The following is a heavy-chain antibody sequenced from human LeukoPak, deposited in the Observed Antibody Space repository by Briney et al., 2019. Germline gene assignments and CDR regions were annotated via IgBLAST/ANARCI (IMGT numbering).Heavy chain of an antibody. CDR2: IYYSGNT. J-gene: IGHJ6*02. V-gene: IGHV4-39*01. CDR1: GGSISSSTYY. Sequence: PSETLSLTCTVSGGSISSSTYYWGWIRQPPGKGLEWIGSIYYSGNTYYNPSLKSRVTISVDTSKNQFSLKLSSVTAADTAVYYCARPHYYYGMDVWGQGTTVTVSS. CDR3: ARPHYYYGMDV.